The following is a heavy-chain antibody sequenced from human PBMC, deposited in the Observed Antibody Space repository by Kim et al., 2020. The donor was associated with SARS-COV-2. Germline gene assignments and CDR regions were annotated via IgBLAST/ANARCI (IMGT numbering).Heavy chain of an antibody. CDR3: ARAWGGGMVRGI. D-gene: IGHD3-10*01. J-gene: IGHJ4*02. CDR2: INSDGSST. V-gene: IGHV3-74*01. CDR1: GFTFSSYW. Sequence: GGSLRLSCAASGFTFSSYWMHWVRQAPGKGLVWVSRINSDGSSTSYADSVKGRFTISRDNAKNTLYLQINSLRAEDTAVYYCARAWGGGMVRGIWGQGTLVTVSS.